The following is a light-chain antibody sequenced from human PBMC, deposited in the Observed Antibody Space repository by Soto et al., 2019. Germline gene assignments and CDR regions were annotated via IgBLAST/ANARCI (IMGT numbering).Light chain of an antibody. CDR3: QQYNNWHLT. CDR1: QSLLHSNGYNY. J-gene: IGKJ4*01. Sequence: DIVMTQSPLSLPVTPGEPASISCRSSQSLLHSNGYNYLDWYLQKPGQSPQLLIYLGSNRASGVPDRFSGSGSGTDFTLKISRVEDEDVGVYSCQQYNNWHLTLGGGTKVDIK. V-gene: IGKV2-28*01. CDR2: LGS.